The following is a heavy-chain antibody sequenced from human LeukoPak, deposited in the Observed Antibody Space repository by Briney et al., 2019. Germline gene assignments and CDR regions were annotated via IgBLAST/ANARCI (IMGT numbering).Heavy chain of an antibody. V-gene: IGHV4-34*01. CDR1: GGSFSGYY. D-gene: IGHD2-2*01. CDR2: INHSGST. CDR3: ARTRVDIVVVPAAHYYYYYYMDV. J-gene: IGHJ6*03. Sequence: SETLSPTCAVYGGSFSGYYWSWIRQPPGKGLEWIGEINHSGSTNYNPSLKSRVTISVDTSKNQFSLKLSSLTAADTAVYYCARTRVDIVVVPAAHYYYYYYMDVWGKGTTVTVSS.